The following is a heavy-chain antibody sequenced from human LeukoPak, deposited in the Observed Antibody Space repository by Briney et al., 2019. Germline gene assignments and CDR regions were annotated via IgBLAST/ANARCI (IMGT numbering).Heavy chain of an antibody. CDR3: ARDEYSSSWYTYYYYYGMDV. CDR1: GFTFSSYA. D-gene: IGHD6-13*01. J-gene: IGHJ6*02. CDR2: ISYDGSNK. V-gene: IGHV3-30*04. Sequence: AGGSLRLSCAASGFTFSSYAMHWVRQAPGKGLEWVAVISYDGSNKYYADSMKGRFTISRDNSKNTLYLQMNSLRAEDTAVYYCARDEYSSSWYTYYYYYGMDVWGQGTTVTVSS.